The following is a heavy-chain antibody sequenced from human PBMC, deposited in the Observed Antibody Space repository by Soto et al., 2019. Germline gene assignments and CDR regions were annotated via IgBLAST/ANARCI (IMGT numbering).Heavy chain of an antibody. CDR1: GYTFTSYA. V-gene: IGHV1-3*01. J-gene: IGHJ4*02. CDR3: ASEVPFYYGSGSVDY. Sequence: QVPLVQSGAEVKKPGASVKVSCKASGYTFTSYAMHWVRQAPGQRLEWMGWINAGNGNTKYSQKFQGRVTITRDTSASTAHMELSSLRSEDTAVYYCASEVPFYYGSGSVDYWGQGTLVTVSS. CDR2: INAGNGNT. D-gene: IGHD3-10*01.